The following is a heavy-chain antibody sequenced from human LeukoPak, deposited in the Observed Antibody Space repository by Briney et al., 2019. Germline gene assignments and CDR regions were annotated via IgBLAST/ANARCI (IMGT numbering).Heavy chain of an antibody. Sequence: GGSLRLSFAASGFTFSDYYMSWIRQAPGKGLEWVSYISSSGSTIYYADSVKGRFTISRDNAKNSLYLQMNSLRAEDTAVYYCARPLNYADAFDIWGQGTMVTVSS. CDR1: GFTFSDYY. V-gene: IGHV3-11*04. D-gene: IGHD1-7*01. CDR2: ISSSGSTI. J-gene: IGHJ3*02. CDR3: ARPLNYADAFDI.